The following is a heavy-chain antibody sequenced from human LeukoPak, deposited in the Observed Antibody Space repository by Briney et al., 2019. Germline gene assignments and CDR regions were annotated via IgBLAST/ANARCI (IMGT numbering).Heavy chain of an antibody. CDR2: IYYSGTT. J-gene: IGHJ3*02. Sequence: SETLSLTCTVSGGSISSYYWSWMRQPPGKGLEWIGYIYYSGTTNYNPSLKSRVTISVDTPKNQFSLKLSSVTAADTAVYYCATTRRITMIGGAFDIWGQGTMVTVSS. V-gene: IGHV4-59*08. CDR3: ATTRRITMIGGAFDI. CDR1: GGSISSYY. D-gene: IGHD3-10*01.